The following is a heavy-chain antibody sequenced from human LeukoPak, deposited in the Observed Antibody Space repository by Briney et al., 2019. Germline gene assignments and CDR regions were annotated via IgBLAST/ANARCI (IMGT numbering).Heavy chain of an antibody. CDR3: ARDWYDYDSSGPNWFDP. D-gene: IGHD3-22*01. V-gene: IGHV4-34*01. CDR1: GGSFSGYY. J-gene: IGHJ5*02. Sequence: PSETLSLTCAVYGGSFSGYYWSWIRQPPGKGLEWIGETNHSGSTNYNPSLKSRVTISVDTSKDQFSLKLSSVTAADTAVYYCARDWYDYDSSGPNWFDPWGQGTLVTVSS. CDR2: TNHSGST.